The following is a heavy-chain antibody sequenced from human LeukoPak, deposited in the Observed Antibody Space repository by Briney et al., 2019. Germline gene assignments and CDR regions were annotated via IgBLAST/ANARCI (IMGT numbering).Heavy chain of an antibody. CDR3: AKTPPYYYDSSGYFPFDY. V-gene: IGHV3-23*01. J-gene: IGHJ4*02. CDR2: ISGSGGST. CDR1: GFTFSSYA. D-gene: IGHD3-22*01. Sequence: GGSLRLSCAASGFTFSSYAMSWVRQAPGKGLEWVSAISGSGGSTYYADSVKGRFTISRDNSKNTLYLQMNSLRAEDTAVYYCAKTPPYYYDSSGYFPFDYWGQGTLVTVSS.